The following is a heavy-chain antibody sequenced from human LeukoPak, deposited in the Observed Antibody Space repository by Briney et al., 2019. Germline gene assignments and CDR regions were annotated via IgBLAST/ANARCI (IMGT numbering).Heavy chain of an antibody. CDR2: IYYSGST. D-gene: IGHD5-24*01. V-gene: IGHV4-39*07. CDR1: GGSISSSSYY. J-gene: IGHJ4*02. CDR3: ARDRLEIPSSGGGYYFDY. Sequence: SETLSLTCTVSGGSISSSSYYWGWIRQPPGKGLEWIGSIYYSGSTYYNPSLKSRVTILVDTSKNQFSLKLSSVTAADTAVYYCARDRLEIPSSGGGYYFDYWGQGTLVTVSS.